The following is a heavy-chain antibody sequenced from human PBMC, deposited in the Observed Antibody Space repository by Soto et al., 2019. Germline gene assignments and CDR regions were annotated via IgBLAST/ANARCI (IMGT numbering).Heavy chain of an antibody. J-gene: IGHJ4*02. D-gene: IGHD3-22*01. Sequence: QVQLVQSGAEVKKPGSSVKVSCKASGGTFSSYAISWVRQAPGQGLEWMGGIIPIFGTANYAQKFQGRVTITADESTSTAYMELSGLRSEDTAVYYCARAAYYYDSSGYSQNFDYWGQGTLVTVSS. V-gene: IGHV1-69*12. CDR3: ARAAYYYDSSGYSQNFDY. CDR1: GGTFSSYA. CDR2: IIPIFGTA.